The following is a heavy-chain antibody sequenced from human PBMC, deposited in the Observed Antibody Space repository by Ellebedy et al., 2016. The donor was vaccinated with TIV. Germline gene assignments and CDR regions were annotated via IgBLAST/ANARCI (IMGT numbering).Heavy chain of an antibody. J-gene: IGHJ4*02. CDR2: ISYDGSSK. CDR1: GFIFRNYG. CDR3: ARDLDKSSGWYGGAGY. Sequence: PGGSLRLSCAASGFIFRNYGMHWVRQAPGKGLEWVAIISYDGSSKYYADSVKGRFTISKDNSMTTLYLQMNSLRAEDTAVYYCARDLDKSSGWYGGAGYWGQGTLVTVSS. D-gene: IGHD6-19*01. V-gene: IGHV3-30*03.